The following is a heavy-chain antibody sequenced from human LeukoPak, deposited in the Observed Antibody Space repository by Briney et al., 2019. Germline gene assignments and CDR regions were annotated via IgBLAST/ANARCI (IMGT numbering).Heavy chain of an antibody. CDR1: GFTVSSSW. Sequence: PGGSLRLSCAASGFTVSSSWMTWVRQAPGKGLEWVANVKEDGSEKYYVDSVKGRFTISRDNAKNSLYLQMNSLRAEDTAVYYCARDQRASPAPADSWGQGTLVTVSS. V-gene: IGHV3-7*01. CDR3: ARDQRASPAPADS. CDR2: VKEDGSEK. J-gene: IGHJ4*02. D-gene: IGHD2-15*01.